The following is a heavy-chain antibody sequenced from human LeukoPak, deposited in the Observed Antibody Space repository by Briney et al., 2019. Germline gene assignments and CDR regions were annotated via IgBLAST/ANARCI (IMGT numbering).Heavy chain of an antibody. CDR1: GGTFSSYA. V-gene: IGHV1-69*05. J-gene: IGHJ4*02. D-gene: IGHD6-19*01. Sequence: SVKVSCKASGGTFSSYAISWVRQAPGQGLEWMGGIIPIFGTANYAQKFQGRVTITTDESTSTACMELSSLRSEDTAVYYCAYNGYSSGWYYFDYWGQGTLVTVSS. CDR2: IIPIFGTA. CDR3: AYNGYSSGWYYFDY.